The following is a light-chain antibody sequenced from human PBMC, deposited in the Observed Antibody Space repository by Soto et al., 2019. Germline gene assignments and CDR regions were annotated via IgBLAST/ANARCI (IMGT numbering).Light chain of an antibody. CDR2: GAS. CDR3: QQYNNWPRT. V-gene: IGKV3-15*01. CDR1: QSVGHN. J-gene: IGKJ1*01. Sequence: DIVMTQSPVTLSVSPGDRATLSCRASQSVGHNLAWFQQKPGQAPRLLIYGASAGDTGIPDRFSGSGFGTEFTLTISSLQSEDFAVYYCQQYNNWPRTFGQGTKVEMK.